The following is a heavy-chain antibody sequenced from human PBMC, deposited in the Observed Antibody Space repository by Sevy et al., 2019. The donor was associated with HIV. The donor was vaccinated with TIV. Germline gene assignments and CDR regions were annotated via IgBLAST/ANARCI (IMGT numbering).Heavy chain of an antibody. CDR2: INTNTGNP. J-gene: IGHJ4*02. CDR1: GYTFTSYA. Sequence: ASVKVSCKASGYTFTSYAMNWVRQAPGQGLEWMGWINTNTGNPTYAQGFTGRFVFSLDTSVSTAYLQISSLKAEDTAVYYCARVREGYYYDNSGYLDYWGQGTLVTVSS. V-gene: IGHV7-4-1*02. CDR3: ARVREGYYYDNSGYLDY. D-gene: IGHD3-22*01.